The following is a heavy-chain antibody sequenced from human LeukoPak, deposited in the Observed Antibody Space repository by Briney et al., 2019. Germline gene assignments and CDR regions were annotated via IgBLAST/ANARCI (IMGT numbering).Heavy chain of an antibody. Sequence: PSETLSLTCTVSGGSISSYYWSWVRQAPGKGLEWVSVIYSGGSTYYAGSVKGRFTISRDNSKNTLYLQMNSLRAEDTAVYYCARLWFDPWGQGTLVTVSS. V-gene: IGHV3-66*04. CDR2: IYSGGST. J-gene: IGHJ5*02. CDR1: GGSISSYY. CDR3: ARLWFDP.